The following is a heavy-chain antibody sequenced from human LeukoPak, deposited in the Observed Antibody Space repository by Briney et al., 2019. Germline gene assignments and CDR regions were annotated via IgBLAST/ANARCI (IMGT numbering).Heavy chain of an antibody. V-gene: IGHV3-48*01. J-gene: IGHJ5*02. D-gene: IGHD3-22*01. Sequence: PGGSLRLSCAASGFTFSSYSMNWVRQAPGKGLEWVSYISSSSSTIYYADSVKGRFTISRDNAKNSLYLQMNSLRAEDTAVYYCARGIVANWFDPWGQGPLVTVSS. CDR3: ARGIVANWFDP. CDR1: GFTFSSYS. CDR2: ISSSSSTI.